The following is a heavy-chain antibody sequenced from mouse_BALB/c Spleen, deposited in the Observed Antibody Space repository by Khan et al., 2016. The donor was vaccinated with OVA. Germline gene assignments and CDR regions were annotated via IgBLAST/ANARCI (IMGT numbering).Heavy chain of an antibody. CDR1: GYSITSDYA. CDR3: ERSGTTSTVLATDFDS. Sequence: EVQLQESGPGLVKPSQSLSLTCTVTGYSITSDYAWNWIRQFPGNKLEWMGYIKYSGSTSYNPSLKSRISITRNTSQNQFFLQLSSVTTEDTATYYCERSGTTSTVLATDFDSWGQGTTLTVSS. J-gene: IGHJ2*01. V-gene: IGHV3-2*02. D-gene: IGHD1-1*01. CDR2: IKYSGST.